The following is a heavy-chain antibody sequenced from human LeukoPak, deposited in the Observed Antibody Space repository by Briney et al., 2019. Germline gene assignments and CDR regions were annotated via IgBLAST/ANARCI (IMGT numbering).Heavy chain of an antibody. D-gene: IGHD3-10*01. CDR2: ISSSSSYI. J-gene: IGHJ4*02. CDR3: ARDQRRDYYGSGSDY. V-gene: IGHV3-21*01. Sequence: GGSLRLSCAASEFSVGSNYMTWVRQAPGKGLEWVSSISSSSSYIYYADSVKGRFTISRDNAKNSLYLQMNSLRAEDTAVYYCARDQRRDYYGSGSDYWGQGTLVTVSS. CDR1: EFSVGSNY.